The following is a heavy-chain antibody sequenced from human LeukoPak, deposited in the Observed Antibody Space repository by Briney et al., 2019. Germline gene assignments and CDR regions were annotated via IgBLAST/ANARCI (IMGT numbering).Heavy chain of an antibody. CDR1: GFTFSSYA. V-gene: IGHV3-30*01. CDR2: ISYDGSNK. CDR3: ARAKGYDFWSGYYTGPYYYYMDV. Sequence: PGRSLRLSCAASGFTFSSYAMHWVRQAPGKGVEGVAVISYDGSNKYYADSVKGRFTISRDNSKNTLYLQMNSLRAEDTAVYYCARAKGYDFWSGYYTGPYYYYMDVWGKGTTVTVSS. J-gene: IGHJ6*03. D-gene: IGHD3-3*01.